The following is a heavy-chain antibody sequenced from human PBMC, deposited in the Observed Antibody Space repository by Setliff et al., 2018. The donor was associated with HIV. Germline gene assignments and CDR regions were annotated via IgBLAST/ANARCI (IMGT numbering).Heavy chain of an antibody. D-gene: IGHD3-16*01. Sequence: HPGGSLRLSCAASGFTFSAYAMNWVRQAPGRGLEWVAAINGGNTPYYADSVKGRFTISRDNSKNMVYLQMNSLRDEDTAVFYCAKDGVRALTRKESKYLQYWGQGTLVTVSS. V-gene: IGHV3-23*01. J-gene: IGHJ1*01. CDR2: INGGNTP. CDR3: AKDGVRALTRKESKYLQY. CDR1: GFTFSAYA.